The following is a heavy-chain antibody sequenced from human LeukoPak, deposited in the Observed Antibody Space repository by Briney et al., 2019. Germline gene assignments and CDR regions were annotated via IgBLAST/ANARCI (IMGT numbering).Heavy chain of an antibody. CDR1: GGSISSNSYY. D-gene: IGHD6-19*01. J-gene: IGHJ4*02. CDR3: ARDKRYSSGWDDY. V-gene: IGHV4-39*07. Sequence: PSETLSLTCTVSGGSISSNSYYWGWIRQPPGKGLEWIGSIYYSGSTYYNPSLKSRVTISVDTSKNQFSLKLSSVAAADTAVYYCARDKRYSSGWDDYWGQGTLVTVSS. CDR2: IYYSGST.